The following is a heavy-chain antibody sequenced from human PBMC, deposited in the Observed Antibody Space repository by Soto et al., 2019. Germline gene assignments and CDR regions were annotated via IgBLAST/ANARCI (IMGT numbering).Heavy chain of an antibody. Sequence: SCTVSGGCISIGGDYWCLIRQHPGKGLEWIGYIYYSGSTYYNPSLKSRVTISVDTSKNQFSLKLSSVTAADTAVYYCEREDTTMTTNWYFDLWGRGTLVTVYS. V-gene: IGHV4-31*03. CDR1: GGCISIGGDY. D-gene: IGHD4-17*01. CDR3: EREDTTMTTNWYFDL. CDR2: IYYSGST. J-gene: IGHJ2*01.